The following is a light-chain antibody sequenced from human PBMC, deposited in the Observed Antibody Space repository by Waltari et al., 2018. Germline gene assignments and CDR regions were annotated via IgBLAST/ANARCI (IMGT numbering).Light chain of an antibody. J-gene: IGKJ1*01. Sequence: EIVLTQSPGTLSLSPGERATLSCRASQSVGRTLAWYQQKPGQAPRLLMYVASRRATGTPDRFSGSGSGTDFSLTISRLEPEDFAVYYCQHYVRLPATFGQGTKVEIK. CDR2: VAS. V-gene: IGKV3-20*01. CDR3: QHYVRLPAT. CDR1: QSVGRT.